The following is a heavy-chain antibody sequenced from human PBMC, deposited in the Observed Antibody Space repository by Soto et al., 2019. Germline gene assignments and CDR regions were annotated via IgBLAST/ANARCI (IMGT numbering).Heavy chain of an antibody. CDR2: ISYDGDNK. V-gene: IGHV3-30-3*01. D-gene: IGHD3-16*01. Sequence: ESVGGVVQPGRSLRLSCVASGFTFSHYAIHWVRQAPGKGLEWVAVISYDGDNKYYADSVKGRFTISRDNTKDTLNLQMNSLRTEDTAVYYCAKDDSAGGSYFYGMDVWGQGTTVTVSS. CDR1: GFTFSHYA. J-gene: IGHJ6*02. CDR3: AKDDSAGGSYFYGMDV.